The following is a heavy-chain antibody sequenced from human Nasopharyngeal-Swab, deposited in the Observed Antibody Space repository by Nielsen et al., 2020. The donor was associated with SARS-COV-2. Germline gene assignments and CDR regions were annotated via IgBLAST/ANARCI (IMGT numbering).Heavy chain of an antibody. V-gene: IGHV3-11*01. CDR2: IKTSGDTI. CDR3: ARTPQLWSLYFDY. D-gene: IGHD5-18*01. Sequence: RRAPGKGLEWVSYIKTSGDTISYADSVKGRFTISRDNAKNSLYLQMDSLRAEDTAMYYCARTPQLWSLYFDYWGQGTLVTVS. J-gene: IGHJ4*02.